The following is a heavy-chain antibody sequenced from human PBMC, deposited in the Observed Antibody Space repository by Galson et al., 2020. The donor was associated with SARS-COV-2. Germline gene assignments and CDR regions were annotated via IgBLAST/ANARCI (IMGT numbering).Heavy chain of an antibody. CDR2: ITSSTYTI. Sequence: GESLKISCAASGFTFSGYSMNWVRQAPGKGLAWISYITSSTYTIYYADSVEGRFTISRDNARSSLYLQMNSLRDEDTAVYYCARGPDTSGYYYGRFDYWGQGTLVTVSS. D-gene: IGHD3-22*01. CDR3: ARGPDTSGYYYGRFDY. J-gene: IGHJ4*02. V-gene: IGHV3-48*02. CDR1: GFTFSGYS.